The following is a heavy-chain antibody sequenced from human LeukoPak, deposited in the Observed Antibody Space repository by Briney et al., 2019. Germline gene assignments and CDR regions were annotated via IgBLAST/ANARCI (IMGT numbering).Heavy chain of an antibody. J-gene: IGHJ5*02. D-gene: IGHD1-26*01. CDR3: TRDSGTYNWFDP. Sequence: PGGSLRLSCAASGFTFSGSAIHWVRQSSGKGLGWVGQIDKKDQGYATATAYAASVKGRFTISRDDSINTAYLQMKSLKTEDTALYYCTRDSGTYNWFDPWGQGTLVTVSS. CDR1: GFTFSGSA. V-gene: IGHV3-73*01. CDR2: IDKKDQGYATAT.